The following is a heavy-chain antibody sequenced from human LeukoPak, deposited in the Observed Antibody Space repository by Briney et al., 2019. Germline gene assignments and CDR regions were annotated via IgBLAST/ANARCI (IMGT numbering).Heavy chain of an antibody. J-gene: IGHJ4*02. CDR2: ISYDGSNK. V-gene: IGHV3-30*04. Sequence: GGSLRPSCAASGFTFSSYAMHWVRQAPGKGLEWVAVISYDGSNKYYADSVKGRFTISRDNSKNTLYLQMNSLRAEDTAVYYCARERWLQLVHGITFDYWGQGTLVTVSS. CDR1: GFTFSSYA. D-gene: IGHD5-24*01. CDR3: ARERWLQLVHGITFDY.